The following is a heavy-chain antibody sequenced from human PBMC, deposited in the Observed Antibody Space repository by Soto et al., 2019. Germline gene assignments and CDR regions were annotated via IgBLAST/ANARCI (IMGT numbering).Heavy chain of an antibody. CDR1: GYTFTGYY. J-gene: IGHJ6*02. CDR2: INPNSGGT. Sequence: GASVKVSCKASGYTFTGYYMHWVRQAPGQGLEWMGWINPNSGGTNYAQKFQGWVTTTRDTSISTAYMELSRLRSDDTAVYYCASSTTYGSYIYYYGMDVWGQGNTVPVSS. CDR3: ASSTTYGSYIYYYGMDV. D-gene: IGHD1-26*01. V-gene: IGHV1-2*04.